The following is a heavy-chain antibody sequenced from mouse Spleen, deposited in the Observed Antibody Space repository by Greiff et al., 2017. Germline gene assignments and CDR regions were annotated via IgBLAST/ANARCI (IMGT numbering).Heavy chain of an antibody. D-gene: IGHD2-12*01. CDR3: ARDFYRDAMDY. CDR1: GFTFSSYY. J-gene: IGHJ4*01. Sequence: EVKVVESGGGLVKLGGSLKLSCAASGFTFSSYYMSWVRQTPEKRLEWVATISSGGGSTYYPDSVKGRFTISRDNAKNTLYLQMSSLNSEDTAVYYCARDFYRDAMDYWGQGTSVTVSS. CDR2: ISSGGGST. V-gene: IGHV5-6-4*01.